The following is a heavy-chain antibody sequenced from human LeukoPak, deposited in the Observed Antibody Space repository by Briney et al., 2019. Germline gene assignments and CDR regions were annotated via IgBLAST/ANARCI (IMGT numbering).Heavy chain of an antibody. D-gene: IGHD4-17*01. Sequence: SETLSLTCAVSGGSISSYYWSWIRQPPGKGLEWIGYIYYSGSTNYNPSLKSRVTISVDTSKNQFSLKLSSVTAADTAVYYCARFMTTVSYGLDYWGRGTLVTVSS. CDR1: GGSISSYY. V-gene: IGHV4-59*01. CDR2: IYYSGST. J-gene: IGHJ4*02. CDR3: ARFMTTVSYGLDY.